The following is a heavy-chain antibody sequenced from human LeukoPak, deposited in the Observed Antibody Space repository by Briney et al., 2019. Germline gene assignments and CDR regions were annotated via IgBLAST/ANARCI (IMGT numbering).Heavy chain of an antibody. Sequence: SSETLSLTRTVSGGSISSSSYYWGWIRQPPGKGLEWIGYIYYSGSTNYNPSLKSRVTISVDTSKNQFSLKLSSVTAADTAVYYCARDGELTHIGTFDYWGQGTLVTVSS. CDR2: IYYSGST. J-gene: IGHJ4*02. CDR1: GGSISSSSYY. CDR3: ARDGELTHIGTFDY. V-gene: IGHV4-61*01. D-gene: IGHD1-26*01.